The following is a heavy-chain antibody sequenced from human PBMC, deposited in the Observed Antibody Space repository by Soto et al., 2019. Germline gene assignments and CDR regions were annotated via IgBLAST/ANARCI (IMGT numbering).Heavy chain of an antibody. V-gene: IGHV1-69*01. J-gene: IGHJ4*02. CDR3: ARGEQLWFDY. CDR2: IIPVFGTP. CDR1: GGTFSKYL. Sequence: QVQLVQSGAEVKRPGSSVKVSCKASGGTFSKYLFSWVRQAPGQGLEWMGGIIPVFGTPKYAQKFQGRVTVTAVESTSTAYMDLTSLKSEDTAVYYCARGEQLWFDYWGQGTLVTVSS. D-gene: IGHD5-18*01.